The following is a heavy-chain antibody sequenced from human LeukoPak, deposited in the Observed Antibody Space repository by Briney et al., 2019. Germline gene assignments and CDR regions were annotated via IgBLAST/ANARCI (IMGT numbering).Heavy chain of an antibody. CDR1: GFTFSSYS. Sequence: GGSLRLSCAASGFTFSSYSMNWVRQAPGKGLEWVSSISSSSSYIYYADSVKGRFTISRDNAKNSLYLQMNSLRAEDTAVYYCARDGSVSPFDPWGQGTLVTVSS. CDR3: ARDGSVSPFDP. CDR2: ISSSSSYI. J-gene: IGHJ5*02. V-gene: IGHV3-21*01.